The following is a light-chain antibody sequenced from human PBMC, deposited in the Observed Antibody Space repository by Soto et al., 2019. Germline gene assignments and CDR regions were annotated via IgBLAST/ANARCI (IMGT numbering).Light chain of an antibody. CDR1: SSDVGSYNL. Sequence: QSVLTQPASVSGSPGQSITISCTGTSSDVGSYNLVSWYQQHPGKAPKLMIYEVSKRPSGVSNRFSGSKSGNTASLTISGLQAEDEADYSCSSYAGSSIFYVFGTGTKVTVL. CDR3: SSYAGSSIFYV. V-gene: IGLV2-23*02. CDR2: EVS. J-gene: IGLJ1*01.